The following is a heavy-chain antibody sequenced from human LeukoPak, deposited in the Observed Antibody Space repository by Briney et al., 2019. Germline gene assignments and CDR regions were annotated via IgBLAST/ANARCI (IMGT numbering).Heavy chain of an antibody. Sequence: GGSLRLSCAASGFTFSSYSMNWVRQAPGKGLEWVSYISSSSSTIYYADSVKGRFTISRDNAKNSLYLQMNSLRAEDTAVYYCARDYYGSGSYYKRTLDYWGQGTLVTVSS. V-gene: IGHV3-48*04. CDR3: ARDYYGSGSYYKRTLDY. CDR1: GFTFSSYS. D-gene: IGHD3-10*01. J-gene: IGHJ4*02. CDR2: ISSSSSTI.